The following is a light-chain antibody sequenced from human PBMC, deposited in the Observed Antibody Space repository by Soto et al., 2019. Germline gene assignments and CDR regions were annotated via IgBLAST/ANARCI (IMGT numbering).Light chain of an antibody. V-gene: IGKV3-20*01. CDR1: QSVSSSF. CDR3: QQYGSSHWT. J-gene: IGKJ1*01. CDR2: GAS. Sequence: EIVLTQSPGTLSLSPGERATLSCRASQSVSSSFLAWYQQKPGQAPRLLIYGASSRATGIPDRFSGSGSGTAFTLTISGLEPEDFAVYYCQQYGSSHWTFGQGTKVEIK.